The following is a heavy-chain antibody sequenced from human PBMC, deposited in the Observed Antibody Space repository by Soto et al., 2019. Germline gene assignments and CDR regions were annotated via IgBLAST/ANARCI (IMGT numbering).Heavy chain of an antibody. Sequence: QVQLQESGPGLLKASETLSLTCSVSGGSVRRGNHFWNWIRQPQGRGLEWLGYMYYTGVTNYNPSLKSRVSMSVDTSKDQFSLNLTSLTAADTAVYYCARGGEPLGYYGLDVWGQGTTVTVSS. V-gene: IGHV4-61*01. J-gene: IGHJ6*02. CDR1: GGSVRRGNHF. CDR2: MYYTGVT. CDR3: ARGGEPLGYYGLDV.